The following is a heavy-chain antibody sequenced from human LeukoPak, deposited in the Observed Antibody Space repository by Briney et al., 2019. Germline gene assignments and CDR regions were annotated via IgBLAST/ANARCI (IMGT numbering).Heavy chain of an antibody. CDR2: ISYDGSNK. V-gene: IGHV3-30*04. D-gene: IGHD5-18*01. CDR1: GFTFSSYA. J-gene: IGHJ4*02. CDR3: ARGRGYSYGAFDY. Sequence: GRSLRLSCAASGFTFSSYAMHWVRQAPGKGLEWEAVISYDGSNKYYADSVKGRFTISRDNSKNTLYLQMNSLRAEDTAVYYCARGRGYSYGAFDYWGQGTLVTVSS.